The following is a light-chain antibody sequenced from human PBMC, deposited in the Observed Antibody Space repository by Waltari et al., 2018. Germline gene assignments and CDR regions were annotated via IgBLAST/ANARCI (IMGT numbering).Light chain of an antibody. Sequence: DIQMTQSPSTLSASVGDRVTITCRASQRISTWLPWYQQKPGKAPKLLVYKASLLESGVPLRFSGSGSGTEFTLTISGLQPDDSATYYCQQFHNSWTFGQGTKVEIK. CDR1: QRISTW. CDR3: QQFHNSWT. J-gene: IGKJ1*01. CDR2: KAS. V-gene: IGKV1-5*03.